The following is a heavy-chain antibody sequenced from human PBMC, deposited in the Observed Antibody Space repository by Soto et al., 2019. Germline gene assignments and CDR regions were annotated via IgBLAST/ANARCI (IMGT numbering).Heavy chain of an antibody. Sequence: ASVKVSCKASGYTFTSYGISWVRQAPGQGLEWMGWISAYKGYTNYAQKFQGRVTMSTDTSTSTAYMELRSLRSDDTAVYYCARDRDYDTYGMDVWGQGTTVTVSS. D-gene: IGHD3-22*01. CDR3: ARDRDYDTYGMDV. V-gene: IGHV1-18*01. CDR1: GYTFTSYG. J-gene: IGHJ6*02. CDR2: ISAYKGYT.